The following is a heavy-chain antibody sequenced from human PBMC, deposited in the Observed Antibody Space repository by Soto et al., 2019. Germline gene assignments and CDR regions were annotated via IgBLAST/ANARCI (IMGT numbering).Heavy chain of an antibody. V-gene: IGHV4-59*01. D-gene: IGHD2-15*01. CDR3: ARDVSGGGYCSGGSCYNGMDV. J-gene: IGHJ6*02. Sequence: QVQLQESGPGLVKPSETLSLTCTVSGGSISSYYRSWIRQPPGKGLEWIGYIYYSGSTNYNPSLKSRVTISVDTSKNQFSLKLSSVTAADTAVYYCARDVSGGGYCSGGSCYNGMDVWGQGTTVTVSS. CDR2: IYYSGST. CDR1: GGSISSYY.